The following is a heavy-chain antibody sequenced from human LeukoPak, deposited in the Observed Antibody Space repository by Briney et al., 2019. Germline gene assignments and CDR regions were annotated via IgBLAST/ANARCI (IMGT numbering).Heavy chain of an antibody. D-gene: IGHD2/OR15-2a*01. J-gene: IGHJ4*02. CDR2: INSDGSWT. CDR3: VSFYETY. CDR1: GNYW. V-gene: IGHV3-74*01. Sequence: GWSLRLSCAASGNYWMHWVRQAPGKGLVWVSHINSDGSWTSYADSVKGRFTISKDNAKNTVYLQMNSLRAEDTAVYYCVSFYETYWGRGTLVTVSS.